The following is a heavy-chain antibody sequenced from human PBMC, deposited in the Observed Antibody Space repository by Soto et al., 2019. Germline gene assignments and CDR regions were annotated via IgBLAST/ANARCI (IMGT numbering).Heavy chain of an antibody. CDR3: AKVRADYYDSSGPIDY. CDR2: ISGSGGST. CDR1: GFTFSSYV. D-gene: IGHD3-22*01. J-gene: IGHJ4*02. V-gene: IGHV3-23*01. Sequence: GGSQRLSCAASGFTFSSYVMSWVRQAPGKGLEWVSAISGSGGSTYYGDSVKGRFTISRDNSKNTLYLQMNSLRAEDTAVYYCAKVRADYYDSSGPIDYWGQGTLVTVSS.